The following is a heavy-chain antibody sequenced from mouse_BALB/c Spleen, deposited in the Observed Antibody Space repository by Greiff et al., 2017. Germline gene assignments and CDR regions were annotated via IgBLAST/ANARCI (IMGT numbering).Heavy chain of an antibody. J-gene: IGHJ4*01. V-gene: IGHV7-3*02. D-gene: IGHD2-14*01. Sequence: EVNLVVFGGGLVQPGGSLRLSCATSGFTFTDYYMSCVRQPPGKGLEWLCFIRNKANDYTTEYSASVKGRFIVSRDTSQSILYLQMNALRAEDTAIYYCARVAYRYGGAMDYWGQGTSVTVSS. CDR3: ARVAYRYGGAMDY. CDR2: IRNKANDYTT. CDR1: GFTFTDYY.